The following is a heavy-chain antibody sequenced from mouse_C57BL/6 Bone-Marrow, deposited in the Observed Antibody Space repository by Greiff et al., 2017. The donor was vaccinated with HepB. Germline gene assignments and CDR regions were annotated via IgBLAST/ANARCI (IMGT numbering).Heavy chain of an antibody. CDR1: GYTFTSYW. J-gene: IGHJ3*01. D-gene: IGHD2-3*01. CDR2: IHPNSGST. V-gene: IGHV1-64*01. Sequence: VQLQQPGAELVKPGASVKLSCKASGYTFTSYWMHWVKQRPGQGLEWIGMIHPNSGSTNYNEKFKGKATFTADTSSNTAYMQLSSLTTEDSAIYYCARGGWLLWFAYWGQGTLVTVSA. CDR3: ARGGWLLWFAY.